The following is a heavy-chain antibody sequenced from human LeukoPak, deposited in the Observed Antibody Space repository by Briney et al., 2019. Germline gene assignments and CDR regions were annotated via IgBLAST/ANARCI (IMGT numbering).Heavy chain of an antibody. V-gene: IGHV1-69*13. CDR2: IIPIFGTA. CDR3: ARDHSLVPAAKYNWFDP. CDR1: GGTFSSYA. D-gene: IGHD2-2*01. Sequence: ASVKVSCTASGGTFSSYAISWVRQAPGQGLEWMGGIIPIFGTANYAQRFQGRATITADESTSTAYMELSSLRSEDTAVYYCARDHSLVPAAKYNWFDPWGQGTLVTVSS. J-gene: IGHJ5*02.